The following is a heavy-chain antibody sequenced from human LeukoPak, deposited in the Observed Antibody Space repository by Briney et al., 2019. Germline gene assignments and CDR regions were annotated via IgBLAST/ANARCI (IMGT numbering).Heavy chain of an antibody. V-gene: IGHV4-59*12. CDR2: IYYSGST. D-gene: IGHD5-18*01. CDR3: ARDMGYSYGPFDY. Sequence: SETLSLTCTVSGGSISSYYWSWIRQPPGKGLEWIGYIYYSGSTNYNPSLKSRVTISVDTSKNQFSLQLNSVTPEDTAVYYCARDMGYSYGPFDYWGQGTLVTVSS. CDR1: GGSISSYY. J-gene: IGHJ4*02.